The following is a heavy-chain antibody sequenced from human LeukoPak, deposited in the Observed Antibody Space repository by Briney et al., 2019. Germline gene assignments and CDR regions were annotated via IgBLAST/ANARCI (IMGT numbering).Heavy chain of an antibody. D-gene: IGHD3-9*01. CDR3: ARARRYLALDAFDY. J-gene: IGHJ4*02. CDR1: RFPFSDHY. Sequence: PGGSLRLSCAASRFPFSDHYMSWIRQAPGKGLEWVSYISSSGTTIYYADSVKGRFTISRDNAKNSLYLQMNSLRAEDTAVYYCARARRYLALDAFDYWGRGALVTVSS. V-gene: IGHV3-11*04. CDR2: ISSSGTTI.